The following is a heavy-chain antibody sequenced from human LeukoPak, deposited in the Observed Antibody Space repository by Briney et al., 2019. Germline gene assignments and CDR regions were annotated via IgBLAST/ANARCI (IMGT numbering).Heavy chain of an antibody. V-gene: IGHV1-2*02. D-gene: IGHD2-2*01. J-gene: IGHJ5*02. Sequence: ASVKVSCKASGYTFTGYYMHWVRQAPGQGLEWMGWINPNSGGTNYAQKFQGRVTMTRDTSISTAYMELSRLRSDDTAVYYCARDTGVDIVVVPAAILMDWFAPWGQGTLVTVSS. CDR1: GYTFTGYY. CDR3: ARDTGVDIVVVPAAILMDWFAP. CDR2: INPNSGGT.